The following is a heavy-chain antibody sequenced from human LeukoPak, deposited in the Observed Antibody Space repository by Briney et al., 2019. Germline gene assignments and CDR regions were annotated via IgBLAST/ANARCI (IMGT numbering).Heavy chain of an antibody. Sequence: SETLSLTCAVYGGSFSGYYWSWIRQPPGKGLEWIGEINHSGSTNYNPSLKSRVTISVDTSKNQFSLKLSSVTAADTAVYYCASSVVRYCSSTSCYTGYYFDYWGQGTLVTVSS. CDR1: GGSFSGYY. D-gene: IGHD2-2*02. V-gene: IGHV4-34*01. J-gene: IGHJ4*02. CDR2: INHSGST. CDR3: ASSVVRYCSSTSCYTGYYFDY.